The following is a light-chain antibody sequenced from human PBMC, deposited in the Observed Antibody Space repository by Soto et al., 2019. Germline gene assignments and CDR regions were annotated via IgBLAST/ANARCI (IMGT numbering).Light chain of an antibody. V-gene: IGKV3-15*01. CDR3: QQYNNWPPYT. Sequence: EIVMTQSPATLSVSPGERATLSCRASQSVSSNLPWYQQKPGQAPRLLIYGASTRATGIPARFSGSGSGTEFTLTISSLQSEDFALYYCQQYNNWPPYTFGQGTKLEIK. CDR1: QSVSSN. J-gene: IGKJ2*01. CDR2: GAS.